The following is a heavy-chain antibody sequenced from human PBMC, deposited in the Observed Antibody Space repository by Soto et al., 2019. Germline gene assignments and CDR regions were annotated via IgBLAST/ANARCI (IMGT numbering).Heavy chain of an antibody. CDR2: ISSTTNYI. Sequence: LRLSCAAPGFTFTRYSMNWVRHAPGKGLEWVSSISSTTNYIYYGDSMKGRFTISRDNAKNSLYLEMNSLRAEDTAVYYCARESEDLTSNFDYWGQGTLVTVSS. CDR1: GFTFTRYS. CDR3: ARESEDLTSNFDY. J-gene: IGHJ4*02. V-gene: IGHV3-21*06.